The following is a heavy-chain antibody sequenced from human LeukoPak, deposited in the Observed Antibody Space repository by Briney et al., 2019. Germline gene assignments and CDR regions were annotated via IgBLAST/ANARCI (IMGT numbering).Heavy chain of an antibody. CDR3: AVSDVLLWFGEFY. J-gene: IGHJ4*02. CDR2: IYSGGST. V-gene: IGHV3-66*01. D-gene: IGHD3-10*01. Sequence: GGSLRLSCAASGFTVSSNYMSWVRQAPGKGLEWVSVIYSGGSTYYADSVKGRFTISRDNSKNTLYLQMNSLRAEDTAVYYCAVSDVLLWFGEFYWGQGTLVTVSS. CDR1: GFTVSSNY.